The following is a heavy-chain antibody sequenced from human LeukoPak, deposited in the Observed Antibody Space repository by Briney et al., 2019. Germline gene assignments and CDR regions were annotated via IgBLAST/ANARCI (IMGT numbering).Heavy chain of an antibody. CDR2: IYYSGST. V-gene: IGHV4-59*12. CDR1: GGSISSYY. CDR3: ARDKRLDYDSSGYFDY. D-gene: IGHD3-22*01. Sequence: PSETLSLTCTVSGGSISSYYWSWIRQPPGKGLEWIGYIYYSGSTNYNPSLKSRVTISGDTSKNQFSLKLSSVTVADTAVYYCARDKRLDYDSSGYFDYWGQGTLVTVSS. J-gene: IGHJ4*02.